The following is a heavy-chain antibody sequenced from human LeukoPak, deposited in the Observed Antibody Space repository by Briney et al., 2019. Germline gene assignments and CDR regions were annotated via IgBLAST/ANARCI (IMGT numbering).Heavy chain of an antibody. CDR3: ARVMDV. CDR2: ISGSSISI. J-gene: IGHJ6*04. CDR1: GFTFSSYT. Sequence: PGRSLRLSCAASGFTFSSYTMNWVRQAPGKGLEWVSSISGSSISIYYADSVRGRFTISRDNAKNSLHLQMNSLRVEDTAVYYCARVMDVWGKGTTVTVSS. V-gene: IGHV3-21*01.